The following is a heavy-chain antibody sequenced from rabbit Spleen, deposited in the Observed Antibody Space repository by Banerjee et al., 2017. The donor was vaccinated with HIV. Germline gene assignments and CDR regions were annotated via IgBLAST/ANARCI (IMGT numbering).Heavy chain of an antibody. CDR1: GFLLSDRVQ. CDR3: AKDLASVIGWSFDL. Sequence: EHLEECGGRLVNSERSLTLICNASGFLLSDRVQMCWGRQAPGKGLEWIGCIDTADGKDVYASWTRGRFTISTTSSTAVTLQMTSLAAADAASYFCAKDLASVIGWSFDLWGQGTLVTVS. D-gene: IGHD1-1*01. V-gene: IGHV1S45*01. CDR2: IDTADGKD. J-gene: IGHJ4*01.